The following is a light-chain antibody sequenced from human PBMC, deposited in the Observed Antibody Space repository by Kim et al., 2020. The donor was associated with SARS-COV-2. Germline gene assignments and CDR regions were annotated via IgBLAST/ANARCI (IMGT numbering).Light chain of an antibody. J-gene: IGKJ4*01. V-gene: IGKV1-27*01. Sequence: ASVGDRVTITCRASQAISNYLAWYQQKPGKVPKLLIYSASSLQSGVPSRVSGRASGTHFTLTISSLQPEDVAVYYCQKYNNAPLTFGGGTKVDIK. CDR1: QAISNY. CDR2: SAS. CDR3: QKYNNAPLT.